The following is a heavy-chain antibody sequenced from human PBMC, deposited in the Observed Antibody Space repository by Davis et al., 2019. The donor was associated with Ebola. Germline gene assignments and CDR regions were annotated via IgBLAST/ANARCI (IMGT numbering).Heavy chain of an antibody. CDR1: GFTFSSYS. J-gene: IGHJ6*02. CDR2: ISSSSSTI. V-gene: IGHV3-48*04. Sequence: PGGSLRLSCAASGFTFSSYSMNWVRQAPGKGLEWVSYISSSSSTIYYADSVKGRFTISRDNAKNSLYLQMNSLRAEDTALYYCAKDAVLESHGMDVWGQGTTVTVSS. CDR3: AKDAVLESHGMDV. D-gene: IGHD3-3*01.